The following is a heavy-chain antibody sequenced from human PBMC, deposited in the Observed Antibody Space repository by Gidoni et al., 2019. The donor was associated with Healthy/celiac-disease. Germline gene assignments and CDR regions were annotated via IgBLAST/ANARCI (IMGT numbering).Heavy chain of an antibody. D-gene: IGHD7-27*01. V-gene: IGHV4-39*01. J-gene: IGHJ3*02. CDR3: AITLGANDAFDI. CDR2: IYYSGST. CDR1: GGSISSSSYY. Sequence: QLQLQESCPGLVTPSETLSLTCTVSGGSISSSSYYWGWIRQPPGKGLEWIGSIYYSGSTYYNPSLKSRVTISVDTSKNQFSLKLSSVTAADTAVYYCAITLGANDAFDIWGQGTMVTVSS.